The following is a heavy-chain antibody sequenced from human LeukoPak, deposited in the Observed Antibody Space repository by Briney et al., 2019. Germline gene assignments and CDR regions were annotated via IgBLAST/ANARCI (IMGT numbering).Heavy chain of an antibody. CDR2: ISDSGGST. Sequence: GGSLRLSCVASGITFSNYAVSWVRQAPGKGLEWVSAISDSGGSTYYADSVKGRFTISRDNSKNTLYLQMNSLRAEDTAVYYCAKAVGSSVYWYFDLWGRGTLVTVSS. D-gene: IGHD4-23*01. CDR1: GITFSNYA. CDR3: AKAVGSSVYWYFDL. V-gene: IGHV3-23*01. J-gene: IGHJ2*01.